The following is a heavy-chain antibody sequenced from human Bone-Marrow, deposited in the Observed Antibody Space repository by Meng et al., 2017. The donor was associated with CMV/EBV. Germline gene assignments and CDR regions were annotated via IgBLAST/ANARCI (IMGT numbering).Heavy chain of an antibody. CDR3: ARGRTAAGATTTTFDY. CDR1: GGSFSGYY. CDR2: INHSGST. Sequence: QQWGPGLFKPSEALSLTFAVYGGSFSGYYWSWIRQPPGKGLEWIGEINHSGSTNYNPSLKSRVTISVDTSKNQFSLKLSSVTAADTAVYYCARGRTAAGATTTTFDYWGQGTLVTVSS. J-gene: IGHJ4*02. V-gene: IGHV4-34*01. D-gene: IGHD6-13*01.